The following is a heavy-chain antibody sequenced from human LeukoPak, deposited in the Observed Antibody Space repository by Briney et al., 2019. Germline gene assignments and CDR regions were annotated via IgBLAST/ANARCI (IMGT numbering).Heavy chain of an antibody. J-gene: IGHJ4*02. D-gene: IGHD2-15*01. CDR3: AGGDEDCSGGSCYTLPYY. CDR1: GYTFTSYW. CDR2: INPDGGST. Sequence: ASVKVSCKASGYTFTSYWIQWVRQAPGQGLEWMGLINPDGGSTAYAHRFQGRVIMTRDTSTSTAYMDLSSLRSEDTAVYYCAGGDEDCSGGSCYTLPYYWGQGTLVTVSS. V-gene: IGHV1-46*01.